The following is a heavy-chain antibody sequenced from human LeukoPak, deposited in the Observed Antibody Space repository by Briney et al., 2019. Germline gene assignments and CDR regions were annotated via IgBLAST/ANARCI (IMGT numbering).Heavy chain of an antibody. CDR2: IKQDGSEK. D-gene: IGHD3-10*01. J-gene: IGHJ6*03. V-gene: IGHV3-7*01. CDR1: EFTFISYW. CDR3: ARDLFREGSFYVYYYMDV. Sequence: GGSLRLSCAASEFTFISYWMSWVRRAPGKGLEWVANIKQDGSEKYYVDSVKGRFTISRDNAKNSLYLQMNSLRAEDTAVYYCARDLFREGSFYVYYYMDVWGKGTTVTVSS.